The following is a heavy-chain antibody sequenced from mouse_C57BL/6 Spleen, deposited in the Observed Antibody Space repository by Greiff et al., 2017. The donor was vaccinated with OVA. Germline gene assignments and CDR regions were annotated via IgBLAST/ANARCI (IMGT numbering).Heavy chain of an antibody. CDR3: ARGIITTVVARNWYCDV. Sequence: QVQLQQSGAELVKPGASVKMSCKASGYTFTTYPIEWMKQNHGKSLAWIGNFHPYNDDTKYNEKFKGKATLTVEKSSSTVYLELSRLTSDDSAVYYCARGIITTVVARNWYCDVWGTGTTVTVSS. V-gene: IGHV1-47*01. D-gene: IGHD1-1*01. CDR1: GYTFTTYP. CDR2: FHPYNDDT. J-gene: IGHJ1*03.